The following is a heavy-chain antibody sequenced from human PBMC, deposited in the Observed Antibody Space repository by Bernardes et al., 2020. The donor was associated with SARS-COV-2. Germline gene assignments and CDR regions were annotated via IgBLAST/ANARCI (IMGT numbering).Heavy chain of an antibody. CDR1: GDIFSTDS. Sequence: ASVKVSCKASGDIFSTDSMTWVRQAPGQGLEWMGWISAHDGHTNYGKKFQDRLTLTRDTSTNTASMDLRGLRSDDTAVYYCARHGGITMIVVVIPGYFDYWGQGTLVTVSS. D-gene: IGHD3-22*01. V-gene: IGHV1-18*04. J-gene: IGHJ4*02. CDR2: ISAHDGHT. CDR3: ARHGGITMIVVVIPGYFDY.